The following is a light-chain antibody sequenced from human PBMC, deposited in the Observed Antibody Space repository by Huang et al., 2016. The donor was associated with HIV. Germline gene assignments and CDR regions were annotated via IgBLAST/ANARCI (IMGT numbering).Light chain of an antibody. Sequence: EIVLTQSPGTLSLSPGERATLSCRASQSLSAGYLAWYQQKPGQAPRLLSYGASNRATGIPDRFSGSGSGTDFTLTIRKREPEDFAVYYCQQYGSSPLTFGGGTKVEIK. CDR3: QQYGSSPLT. CDR2: GAS. J-gene: IGKJ4*01. CDR1: QSLSAGY. V-gene: IGKV3-20*01.